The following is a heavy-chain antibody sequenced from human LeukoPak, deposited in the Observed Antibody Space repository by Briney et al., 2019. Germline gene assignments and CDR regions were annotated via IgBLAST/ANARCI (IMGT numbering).Heavy chain of an antibody. CDR2: IYYSGST. CDR3: VRQDYGDYGGRY. CDR1: GYSISSGYY. J-gene: IGHJ4*02. Sequence: SSETLSLTCTVSGYSISSGYYWSWIRQPPGKGLEWIGYIYYSGSTNYNPSLKSRVTISVDTSKNQFSLKVNSVTAADTAIYYCVRQDYGDYGGRYWGQGALVTVSS. V-gene: IGHV4-59*08. D-gene: IGHD4-17*01.